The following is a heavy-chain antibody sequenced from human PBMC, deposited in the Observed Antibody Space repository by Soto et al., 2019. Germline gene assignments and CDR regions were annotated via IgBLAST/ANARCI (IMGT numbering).Heavy chain of an antibody. D-gene: IGHD4-17*01. CDR1: GYSFTSYW. Sequence: GESLKISCKGSGYSFTSYWIGWVRQMPGKGLEWMGIIYPGDSDTRYSPSFQGQVTISADKSINTAYLQWSSLKASDTAMYYCARQRKNDYGDYVVFDEWGQGTLVTVSS. J-gene: IGHJ4*02. CDR3: ARQRKNDYGDYVVFDE. CDR2: IYPGDSDT. V-gene: IGHV5-51*01.